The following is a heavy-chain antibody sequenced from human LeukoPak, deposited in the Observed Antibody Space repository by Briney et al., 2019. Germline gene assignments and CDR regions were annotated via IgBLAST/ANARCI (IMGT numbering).Heavy chain of an antibody. CDR2: INHSGST. Sequence: SETLSLTCAVYGGSFSGYYWSWIRQPPGKGLEWIGEINHSGSTNYNPSLKSRVTISVDTSKNQFSLKLSSVTAADTAVYYCARGNYDSSGPNAFDIWGQGTMVTVSS. CDR3: ARGNYDSSGPNAFDI. CDR1: GGSFSGYY. J-gene: IGHJ3*02. D-gene: IGHD3-22*01. V-gene: IGHV4-34*01.